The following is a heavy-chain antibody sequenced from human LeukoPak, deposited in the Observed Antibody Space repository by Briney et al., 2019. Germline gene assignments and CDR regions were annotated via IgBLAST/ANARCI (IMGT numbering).Heavy chain of an antibody. V-gene: IGHV3-23*01. J-gene: IGHJ3*02. Sequence: GGSLRLSCAASGFTFSSYGMSWVRQAPGKGLEWVSAISGSGGSTYYADSVKGRFTISRDNAKNTLYLQMNSLRAEDTAVYYCARKTPGGADAFDIWGQGTMVTVSS. CDR2: ISGSGGST. CDR3: ARKTPGGADAFDI. D-gene: IGHD2-15*01. CDR1: GFTFSSYG.